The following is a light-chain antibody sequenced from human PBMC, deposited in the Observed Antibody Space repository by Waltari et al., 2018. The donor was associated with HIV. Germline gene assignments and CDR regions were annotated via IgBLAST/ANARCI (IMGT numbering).Light chain of an antibody. CDR3: FLCYSGAVV. CDR1: TGVVTSDHY. CDR2: DAN. Sequence: QAVVTQEPSLTVSPGGTVTLTCASSTGVVTSDHYPYWIQQKPGQAPRTLIYDANNQPSWTPARFSGSLLGGKAALTLSGAQPDDEADYYCFLCYSGAVVFGVGTKLTVL. V-gene: IGLV7-46*01. J-gene: IGLJ2*01.